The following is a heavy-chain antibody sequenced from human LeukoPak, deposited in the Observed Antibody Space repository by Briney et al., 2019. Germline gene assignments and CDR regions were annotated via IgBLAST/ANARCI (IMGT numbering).Heavy chain of an antibody. CDR2: INPNGGGT. D-gene: IGHD3-10*01. CDR1: GYTFTGYY. Sequence: GASVKVSCKASGYTFTGYYMHWVRQAPGQGLEWMGWINPNGGGTNYAQKFQGGVTMTRDTSISTAYMELSRLRSDDTAVYYCARDSPYYGSSSYNWFDPWGQGTLVTVSS. J-gene: IGHJ5*02. V-gene: IGHV1-2*02. CDR3: ARDSPYYGSSSYNWFDP.